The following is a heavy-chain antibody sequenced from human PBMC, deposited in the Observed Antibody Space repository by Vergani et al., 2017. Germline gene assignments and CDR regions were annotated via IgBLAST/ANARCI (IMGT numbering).Heavy chain of an antibody. J-gene: IGHJ3*02. D-gene: IGHD2-21*02. CDR1: GFTFSSYS. CDR2: ISSSSSYI. Sequence: VQLVESGGGLVKPGGSLRLSCAASGFTFSSYSMNWVRQAPGKGREWVSSISSSSSYIYYADSVKGRFTISRDNAKNSLYLQMNSLRAEDTAVYYCARVGTEPYDAFDIWGQGTMVTVSS. CDR3: ARVGTEPYDAFDI. V-gene: IGHV3-21*04.